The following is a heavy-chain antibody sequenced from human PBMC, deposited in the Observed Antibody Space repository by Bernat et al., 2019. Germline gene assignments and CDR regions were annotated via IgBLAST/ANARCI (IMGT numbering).Heavy chain of an antibody. CDR2: IWYDGSNK. Sequence: QVQLVESGGGVVQPGRSLRLSCAASGFTFSSYGMHWVRQAPGKGLEWVAVIWYDGSNKYYADSVKGRFTISRDNSKNTLYLQMNSLRAEDTAVYYCARDRSGYDLDYGMDVCGQGTTVTVSS. J-gene: IGHJ6*02. V-gene: IGHV3-33*01. CDR1: GFTFSSYG. CDR3: ARDRSGYDLDYGMDV. D-gene: IGHD5-12*01.